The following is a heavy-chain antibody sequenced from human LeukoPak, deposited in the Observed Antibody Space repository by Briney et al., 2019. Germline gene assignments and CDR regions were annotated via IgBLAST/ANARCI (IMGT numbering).Heavy chain of an antibody. V-gene: IGHV3-23*01. CDR2: ISGSGGST. Sequence: PGGSLRLSCAASGFTFSIYAMSWVRQAPGKGLKWVSAISGSGGSTYYADSVKGRFTISRDNSKNTLYLQMNSLRAEDTAVYYCAMGKSRSGCYFDYWGQGTLVTVSS. J-gene: IGHJ4*02. D-gene: IGHD6-19*01. CDR3: AMGKSRSGCYFDY. CDR1: GFTFSIYA.